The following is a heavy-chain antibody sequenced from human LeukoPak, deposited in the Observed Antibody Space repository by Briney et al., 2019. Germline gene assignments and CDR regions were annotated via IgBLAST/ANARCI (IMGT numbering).Heavy chain of an antibody. Sequence: TGGSLRLSCAASGFTFSSYWMSWVRQAPGKGLEWVANIKQDGSEKYYVDSVKGRFTISRDNAKNSLYLQMNSLRAEDTAVYYCARDEYYDSDPNWFDPWGQGTLVTVSS. CDR3: ARDEYYDSDPNWFDP. CDR2: IKQDGSEK. D-gene: IGHD3-22*01. V-gene: IGHV3-7*01. J-gene: IGHJ5*02. CDR1: GFTFSSYW.